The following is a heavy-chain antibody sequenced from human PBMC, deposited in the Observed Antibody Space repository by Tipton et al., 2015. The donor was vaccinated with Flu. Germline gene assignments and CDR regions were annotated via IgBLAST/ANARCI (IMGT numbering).Heavy chain of an antibody. CDR2: IYYSGST. CDR1: GGSISSGSYY. V-gene: IGHV4-39*07. J-gene: IGHJ4*02. CDR3: ARDRAMVVVVAAPIPSNFDY. Sequence: TLSLTCTVSGGSISSGSYYWSWIRQPPGKGLEWIGSIYYSGSTYYNPSLKSRVTISVDTSKNQFSLKLSSVTAADTAVYYCARDRAMVVVVAAPIPSNFDYWGQGTLVTVSS. D-gene: IGHD3-22*01.